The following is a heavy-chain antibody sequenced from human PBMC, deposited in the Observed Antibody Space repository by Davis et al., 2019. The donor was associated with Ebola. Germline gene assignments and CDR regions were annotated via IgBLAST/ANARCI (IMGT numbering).Heavy chain of an antibody. D-gene: IGHD2-2*01. CDR2: FPIDGGYT. J-gene: IGHJ6*02. CDR3: ARRIILSSRGGVDV. V-gene: IGHV3-30*03. CDR1: GFTFSTYG. Sequence: PGGSLRLSCAASGFTFSTYGMNWVRQAPGKGLEWVALFPIDGGYTQYGDAVKGRFTISRDVSKNTVSLQMNSLRADDTAVYYCARRIILSSRGGVDVWGQGTTVTVSS.